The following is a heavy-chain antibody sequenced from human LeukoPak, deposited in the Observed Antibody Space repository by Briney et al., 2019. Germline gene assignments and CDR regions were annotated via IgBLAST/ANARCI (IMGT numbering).Heavy chain of an antibody. Sequence: GGSLRLSCVASGLPIADFAMHWVRPAPGQVLEWVSLISGDGVSTFYADSVKGRFRISRDNSKNSLSLEMNSLRTEDTAMYYCARESGKFDYWGQGTLVAVSS. J-gene: IGHJ4*02. V-gene: IGHV3-43*02. CDR3: ARESGKFDY. CDR1: GLPIADFA. CDR2: ISGDGVST.